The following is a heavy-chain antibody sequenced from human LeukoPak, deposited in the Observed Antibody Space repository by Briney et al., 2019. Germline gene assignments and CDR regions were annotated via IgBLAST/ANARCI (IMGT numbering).Heavy chain of an antibody. CDR2: IAVSGSAI. CDR3: ARENYYDRSGSYDY. D-gene: IGHD3-22*01. Sequence: LSGGSLRFSCAASGFTFSSYEMNCVRQAPGKGLEWVSYIAVSGSAIYYAESVKGRFTISRDNAKSSLYLQMNSLRAEDTAVYYCARENYYDRSGSYDYWGQGTLVTVSS. J-gene: IGHJ4*02. V-gene: IGHV3-48*03. CDR1: GFTFSSYE.